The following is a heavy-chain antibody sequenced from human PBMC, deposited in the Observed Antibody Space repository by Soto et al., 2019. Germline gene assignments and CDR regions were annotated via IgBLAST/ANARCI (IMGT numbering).Heavy chain of an antibody. V-gene: IGHV3-48*01. CDR3: AKMGENYYDITYGMDV. CDR2: ISSSSSTI. CDR1: GFTFSSYS. Sequence: GGSLRLSCAASGFTFSSYSMNWVRQAPGKGLEWVSYISSSSSTIYYADSVKGRFTISRDNAKNSLYLQMNSLRAEDTAIYYCAKMGENYYDITYGMDVWGQGTTVTVPS. D-gene: IGHD3-22*01. J-gene: IGHJ6*02.